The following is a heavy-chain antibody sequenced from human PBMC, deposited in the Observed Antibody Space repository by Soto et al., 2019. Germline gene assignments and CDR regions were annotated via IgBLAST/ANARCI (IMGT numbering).Heavy chain of an antibody. CDR1: GFTFSSYS. D-gene: IGHD5-18*01. J-gene: IGHJ6*02. Sequence: GGSLRLSCAASGFTFSSYSMNWVRQAPGKGLEWVSSISSSSYIYYADSVKGRFTISRDNAKNSLYLQMNSLRAEDTAVYYCARNRHSYGYGGGYYYYYGMDVWGQGTTVTVSS. V-gene: IGHV3-21*01. CDR3: ARNRHSYGYGGGYYYYYGMDV. CDR2: ISSSSYI.